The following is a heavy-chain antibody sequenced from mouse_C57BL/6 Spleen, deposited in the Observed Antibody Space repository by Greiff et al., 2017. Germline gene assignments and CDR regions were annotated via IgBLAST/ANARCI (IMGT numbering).Heavy chain of an antibody. CDR3: APYDYAPFDY. V-gene: IGHV1-64*01. Sequence: QVHVKQPGAELVKPGASVKLSCKASGYTFTSYWMHWVKQRPGQGLEWIGMIHPNSGSTNYNEKFKSKATLTVDKSSSTAYMQLSSLTSEDSAVYYCAPYDYAPFDYWGQGTTLTVSS. CDR1: GYTFTSYW. J-gene: IGHJ2*01. D-gene: IGHD2-4*01. CDR2: IHPNSGST.